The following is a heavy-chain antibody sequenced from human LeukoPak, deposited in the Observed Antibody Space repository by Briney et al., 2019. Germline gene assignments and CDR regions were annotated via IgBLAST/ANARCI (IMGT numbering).Heavy chain of an antibody. CDR3: AGASGSYWYYFDY. CDR1: GFTFSSYS. D-gene: IGHD1-26*01. V-gene: IGHV3-21*01. Sequence: GGSLRLSCAASGFTFSSYSMNWVRQAPGEGLEWVSSISSSSSYIYYADSVKGRFTISRDNAKNSLYLQMNSLRAEDTAVYYCAGASGSYWYYFDYWGQGTLVTVSS. J-gene: IGHJ4*02. CDR2: ISSSSSYI.